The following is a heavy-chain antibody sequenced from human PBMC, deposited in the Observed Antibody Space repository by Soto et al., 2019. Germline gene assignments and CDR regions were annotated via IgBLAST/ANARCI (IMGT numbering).Heavy chain of an antibody. J-gene: IGHJ4*02. D-gene: IGHD1-26*01. CDR2: YVPEDGKT. V-gene: IGHV1-24*01. Sequence: QVQLEQSGAEVKKPGASVRVSCKISGSTLSEFSMHWVRQAPGKGLEWMGGYVPEDGKTIYAPKFQDRVIMTEDTSTDTAYMELSSLRSEDTAVYFCATGVGWGFIYSLQWWGQGTPVTVSS. CDR3: ATGVGWGFIYSLQW. CDR1: GSTLSEFS.